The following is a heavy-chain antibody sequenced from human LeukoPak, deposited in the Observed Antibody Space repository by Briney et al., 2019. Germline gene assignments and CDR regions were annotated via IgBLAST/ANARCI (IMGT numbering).Heavy chain of an antibody. V-gene: IGHV4-61*01. CDR3: ARDFKYYGSSGYYAFDT. D-gene: IGHD3-22*01. J-gene: IGHJ3*02. CDR2: IYYSGST. Sequence: SETLSLTCTVSGGSVSSGSYYWSWIRQPPGKGLEWIGYIYYSGSTNYNPSLKSRVTISVDTSKNQFSLKLTSVTAADTAIYYCARDFKYYGSSGYYAFDTWGQGTMVTVSS. CDR1: GGSVSSGSYY.